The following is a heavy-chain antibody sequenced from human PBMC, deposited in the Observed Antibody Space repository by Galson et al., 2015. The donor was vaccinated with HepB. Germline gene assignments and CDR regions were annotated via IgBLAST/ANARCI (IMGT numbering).Heavy chain of an antibody. CDR2: ISGSGGSS. CDR3: AEGVENYDDVWGGFGYYYGLDV. J-gene: IGHJ6*02. V-gene: IGHV3-23*01. D-gene: IGHD3-16*01. Sequence: SLRLSCAASGFTFSNYVMTWVRQAPGKGLEWVSGISGSGGSSYHADSVKGRFTISRDNSKNTLYLQMNSRRAEDTAVYYCAEGVENYDDVWGGFGYYYGLDVWGQATTVTVSS. CDR1: GFTFSNYV.